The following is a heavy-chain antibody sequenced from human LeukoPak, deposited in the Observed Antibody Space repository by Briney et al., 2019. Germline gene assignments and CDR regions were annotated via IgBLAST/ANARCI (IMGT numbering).Heavy chain of an antibody. V-gene: IGHV3-66*01. J-gene: IGHJ4*02. CDR2: IFRGDGT. D-gene: IGHD4-11*01. CDR1: GFIVSTNY. CDR3: VKEVPGTTIYD. Sequence: GGSLRLSCVASGFIVSTNYMSWVRQAPGKGLEWVAVIFRGDGTYHADSVKGRFTISRDTSKNTVYLHMNSLTAADTAVYYCVKEVPGTTIYDWGQGILATVSS.